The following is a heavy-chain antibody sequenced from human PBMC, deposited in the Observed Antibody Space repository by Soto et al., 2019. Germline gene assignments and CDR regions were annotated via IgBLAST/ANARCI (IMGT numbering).Heavy chain of an antibody. CDR1: GFTFSSYA. V-gene: IGHV3-30-3*01. CDR2: ISYDGSNK. Sequence: QVQLAESGGGVVQPGRSLRLSCAASGFTFSSYAMHWVRQAPGKGLEWVAVISYDGSNKYYADSVKGRFTISRDNSKNTLYLQMNSLRAEDTAVYYCASSEHYYYDMDVWGQATTVTVSS. CDR3: ASSEHYYYDMDV. J-gene: IGHJ6*02.